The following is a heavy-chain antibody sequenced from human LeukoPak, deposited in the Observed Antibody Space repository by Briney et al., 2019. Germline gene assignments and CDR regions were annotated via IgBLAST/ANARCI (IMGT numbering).Heavy chain of an antibody. V-gene: IGHV1-69*13. CDR3: AREGHDYGDYGPDAFDI. CDR2: IIPIFGTA. D-gene: IGHD4-17*01. J-gene: IGHJ3*02. CDR1: GGTFSSYA. Sequence: SVKVSCKASGGTFSSYAISWVRQAPGQGLEWMGGIIPIFGTANYAQKFQGRVTITADESTSTAYMELSSLRSEDTAVCYCAREGHDYGDYGPDAFDIWGQGTMVTVSS.